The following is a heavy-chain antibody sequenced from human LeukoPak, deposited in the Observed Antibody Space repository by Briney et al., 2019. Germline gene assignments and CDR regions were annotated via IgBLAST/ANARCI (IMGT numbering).Heavy chain of an antibody. CDR2: INHSGST. J-gene: IGHJ4*02. CDR3: ARDWMVSGYDFNFDY. Sequence: SETLSLTCAVYGGSFSGYYWSWIRQPPGKGLEWIGEINHSGSTNYNPSLKSRVTISVDTSKNQFSLKLSSVTAADTAVYYCARDWMVSGYDFNFDYWGQGTLVTVSS. CDR1: GGSFSGYY. V-gene: IGHV4-34*01. D-gene: IGHD5-12*01.